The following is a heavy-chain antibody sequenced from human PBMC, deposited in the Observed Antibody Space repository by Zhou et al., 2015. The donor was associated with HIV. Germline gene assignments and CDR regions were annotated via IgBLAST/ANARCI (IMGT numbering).Heavy chain of an antibody. V-gene: IGHV1-69*17. Sequence: QVQLVQSGAEVKKPGSSVRVSCQASGGIFSGSDISWVRQAPGQGLEWMGGIIPLFGIQDYAQKFRGRLTITADKSTSAAYMELTSLRSEDAAVYYCARSSGNYDYAFDIWGQGTQIIVSS. CDR3: ARSSGNYDYAFDI. CDR2: IIPLFGIQ. D-gene: IGHD3-22*01. CDR1: GGIFSGSD. J-gene: IGHJ3*02.